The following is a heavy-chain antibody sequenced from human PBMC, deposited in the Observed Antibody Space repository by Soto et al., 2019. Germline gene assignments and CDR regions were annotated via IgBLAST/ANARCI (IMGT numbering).Heavy chain of an antibody. Sequence: SQTLSLTYAVYCGYFRDYYWTWIRQPPGTGLEWIGEINHSGSTNYNPSLKSRVTISVDTSKNQFSLKLTSVTAADTAVYYCARDKIPGLFDYWGQGTLVTVSS. CDR1: CGYFRDYY. V-gene: IGHV4-34*01. CDR3: ARDKIPGLFDY. J-gene: IGHJ4*02. D-gene: IGHD2-21*01. CDR2: INHSGST.